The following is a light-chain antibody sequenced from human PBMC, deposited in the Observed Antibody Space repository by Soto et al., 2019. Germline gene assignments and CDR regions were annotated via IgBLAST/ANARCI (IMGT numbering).Light chain of an antibody. CDR2: EVS. CDR3: SSYAATSSLV. CDR1: SSDIGTYNF. Sequence: QSALTQPASVSGSPGQSITMSCTGSSSDIGTYNFVSWYQQHADKAPRLILYEVSNRPSGVSSRFSGSKSGNSASLTISGLQPEDEAHYFCSSYAATSSLVFGGGTKVTVL. J-gene: IGLJ3*02. V-gene: IGLV2-14*01.